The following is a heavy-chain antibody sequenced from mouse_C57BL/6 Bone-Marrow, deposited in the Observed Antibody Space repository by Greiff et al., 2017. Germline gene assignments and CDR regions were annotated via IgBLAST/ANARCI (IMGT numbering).Heavy chain of an antibody. CDR1: GYTFTSYW. D-gene: IGHD1-1*01. J-gene: IGHJ2*01. CDR2: IYPGNSDT. V-gene: IGHV1-5*01. CDR3: TRPFITTVVAYYFDY. Sequence: VQLQQSGTVLARPGASVKMSCKTSGYTFTSYWMHWVKQRPGQGLEWIGAIYPGNSDTSYNQKFKGKAKLTAVTSASTAYMELSSLTNEDSAVYYCTRPFITTVVAYYFDYWGQGTTLTVSS.